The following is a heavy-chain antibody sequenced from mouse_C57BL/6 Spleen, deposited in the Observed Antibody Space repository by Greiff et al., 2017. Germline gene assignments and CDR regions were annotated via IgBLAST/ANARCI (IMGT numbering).Heavy chain of an antibody. D-gene: IGHD2-5*01. CDR3: ARGDSNYCWYFDV. Sequence: EVQLQESGPGLVKPSQSLSLTCPVTGYSITSGYYWNWIRQFPGNKLEWMGYISYDGSNNYNPSLKNLISITRDTSKNQFFLKLNSVTTEDTATYYCARGDSNYCWYFDVWGTGTTVTVSS. V-gene: IGHV3-6*01. J-gene: IGHJ1*03. CDR1: GYSITSGYY. CDR2: ISYDGSN.